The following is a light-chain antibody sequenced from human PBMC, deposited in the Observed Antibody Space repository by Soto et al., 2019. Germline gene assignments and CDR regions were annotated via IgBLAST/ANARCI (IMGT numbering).Light chain of an antibody. J-gene: IGLJ2*01. CDR1: TSNIGSNF. CDR3: AAWDDSLNGVL. Sequence: QSVLTQSPSASGTPGQRVTISCSGRTSNIGSNFVYWYQQVPGTAPKLLVYRNNQRPSGVPDRFSGSKSGTSASLAISGLRSEDEADYYCAAWDDSLNGVLFGGGTKLTVL. V-gene: IGLV1-47*01. CDR2: RNN.